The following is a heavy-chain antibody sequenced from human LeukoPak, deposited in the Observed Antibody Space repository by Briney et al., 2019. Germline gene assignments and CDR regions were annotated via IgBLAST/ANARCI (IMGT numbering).Heavy chain of an antibody. V-gene: IGHV3-30-3*01. Sequence: GRSLRLSCAASGFTFSSYAMHWVRQAPGKGLEWVAVISYDGSNKYYADSVKGRFTISRDNSKNTLYLQMNSLRAEDTAAYYCARDEGVGDGYNSAFDIWGQGTMVTVSS. CDR2: ISYDGSNK. J-gene: IGHJ3*02. D-gene: IGHD5-24*01. CDR3: ARDEGVGDGYNSAFDI. CDR1: GFTFSSYA.